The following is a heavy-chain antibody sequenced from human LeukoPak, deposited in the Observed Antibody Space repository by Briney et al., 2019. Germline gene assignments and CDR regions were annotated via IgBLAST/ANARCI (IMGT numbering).Heavy chain of an antibody. J-gene: IGHJ4*01. CDR1: GFTLSSNY. D-gene: IGHD5-18*01. V-gene: IGHV3-53*01. CDR3: ATGRIQLWYAY. CDR2: LDSGGGA. Sequence: GGSLRLSCAASGFTLSSNYMSWVRQAPGKGLEWVSLLDSGGGAFYAVSMKGRFTISRDNSKNTLYLQMNSLRAEDTAVYYCATGRIQLWYAYWGHGTLVTVSS.